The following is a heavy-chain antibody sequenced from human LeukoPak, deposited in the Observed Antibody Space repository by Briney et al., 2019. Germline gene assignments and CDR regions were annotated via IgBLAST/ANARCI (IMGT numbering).Heavy chain of an antibody. Sequence: GGSLRLSCAASGFTFSSYAMTWVRQAPGKGLEWVSAISGSGDSAYYADSVKGRFTISRDNSKDTLYLQMNSLRAEDTAVYYCARCFGEWIYYFDYWGQGTLVTVSS. D-gene: IGHD3-10*01. CDR3: ARCFGEWIYYFDY. CDR1: GFTFSSYA. CDR2: ISGSGDSA. V-gene: IGHV3-23*01. J-gene: IGHJ4*02.